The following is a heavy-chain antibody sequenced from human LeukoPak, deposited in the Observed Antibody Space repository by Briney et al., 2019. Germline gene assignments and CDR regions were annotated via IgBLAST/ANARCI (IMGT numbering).Heavy chain of an antibody. D-gene: IGHD2-15*01. CDR1: GYTFTSYY. CDR3: AREMIVVVAATRWYFDL. J-gene: IGHJ2*01. CDR2: INPSGGST. V-gene: IGHV1-46*01. Sequence: ASVKVSCKASGYTFTSYYIHWVRQAPGQGLEWMGIINPSGGSTSYAQKLQGRVTMTRDTSTSTVYMELSSLRSEDTAVYYCAREMIVVVAATRWYFDLWGRGTLVTVSS.